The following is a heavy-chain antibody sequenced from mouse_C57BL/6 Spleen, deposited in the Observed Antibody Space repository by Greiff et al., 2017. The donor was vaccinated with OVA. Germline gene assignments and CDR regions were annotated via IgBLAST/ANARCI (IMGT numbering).Heavy chain of an antibody. CDR3: ALMVTTRENYAMDD. D-gene: IGHD2-2*01. J-gene: IGHJ4*01. Sequence: QVQLQQSGAELASPGASVTLSCKASGYTFTDPIMNWVKKRPGQGLEWIGRIYPVSGETNYNQKFLGKATFSVDRSSSTVYMVLNSLTSEDPAVYYCALMVTTRENYAMDDWGQGTSVTVSS. CDR1: GYTFTDPI. V-gene: IGHV1-11*01. CDR2: IYPVSGET.